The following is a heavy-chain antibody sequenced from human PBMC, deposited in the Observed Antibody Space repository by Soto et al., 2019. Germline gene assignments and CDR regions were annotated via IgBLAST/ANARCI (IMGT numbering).Heavy chain of an antibody. V-gene: IGHV3-7*03. J-gene: IGHJ6*02. Sequence: GGSLRLSCAASGFTFSSYWMSWVRQAPGKGLEWVANIKQDGSEKYYVDSVKGRFTISRDNAKNSLYLQMNSLRAEDTAVYYCARDHTRYYYYYGMDVWGQGTTVTVSS. CDR3: ARDHTRYYYYYGMDV. CDR2: IKQDGSEK. CDR1: GFTFSSYW.